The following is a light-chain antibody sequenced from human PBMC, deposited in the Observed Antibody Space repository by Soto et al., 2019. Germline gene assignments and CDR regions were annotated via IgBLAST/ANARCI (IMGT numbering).Light chain of an antibody. Sequence: DIQMTQSPSSLFASVGDRVTITCQATQDINIYLNWYQQKPGKAPNLLIYDASNLEIGVPSRFSGSGSGTHFTFTISSLQTEDIGTYYCQQYDILPLTFGRGTRLETK. CDR3: QQYDILPLT. J-gene: IGKJ5*01. CDR1: QDINIY. V-gene: IGKV1-33*01. CDR2: DAS.